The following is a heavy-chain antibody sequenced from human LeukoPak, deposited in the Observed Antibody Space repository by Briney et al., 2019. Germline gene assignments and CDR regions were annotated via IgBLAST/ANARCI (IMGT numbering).Heavy chain of an antibody. J-gene: IGHJ5*02. CDR2: IYYSGST. Sequence: SETLSLTCTVSGGSISSYYWCWIRQPPGKGLEWIGYIYYSGSTNYNPSLKSRVTISVDTSKNQFSLKLSSVTAADTAVYYCATRPDIAAAGPGWFDPWGQGTLVTVSS. CDR1: GGSISSYY. CDR3: ATRPDIAAAGPGWFDP. D-gene: IGHD6-13*01. V-gene: IGHV4-59*12.